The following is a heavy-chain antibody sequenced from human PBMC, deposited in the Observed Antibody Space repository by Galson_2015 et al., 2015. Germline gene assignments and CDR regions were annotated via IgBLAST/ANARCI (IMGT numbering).Heavy chain of an antibody. CDR3: AGAWVYGDTTDC. CDR1: GFAFTSYG. CDR2: IWSDESVK. V-gene: IGHV3-33*01. J-gene: IGHJ4*02. D-gene: IGHD4-17*01. Sequence: SLRLSCAASGFAFTSYGMHWVRQAPGKGLEWVAVIWSDESVKHYSDSVKGRFTISRDNSKNTLYLQMGSLRADDTAVYYCAGAWVYGDTTDCWGQGTLVTVSS.